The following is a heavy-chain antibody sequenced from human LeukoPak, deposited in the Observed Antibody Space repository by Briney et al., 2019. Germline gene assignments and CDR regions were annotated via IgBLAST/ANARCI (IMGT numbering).Heavy chain of an antibody. CDR2: FDPEDGET. CDR3: ATLLWFGELLPEFDY. J-gene: IGHJ4*02. V-gene: IGHV1-24*01. D-gene: IGHD3-10*01. Sequence: ASVKVSCKVSGYTLTELSMHWVRQAPGKGLEWMGGFDPEDGETIYAQKFQGRVTMTEDTPTDTAYMELSSLRSEDTAVYYCATLLWFGELLPEFDYWGQGTLVTVSS. CDR1: GYTLTELS.